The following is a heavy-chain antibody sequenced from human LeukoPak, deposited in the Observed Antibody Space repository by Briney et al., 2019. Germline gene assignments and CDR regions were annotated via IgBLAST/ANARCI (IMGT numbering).Heavy chain of an antibody. V-gene: IGHV3-23*01. CDR1: GFTFSSYA. CDR3: ARPRTYSSSWSPFDY. CDR2: ISGSVGST. D-gene: IGHD6-13*01. J-gene: IGHJ4*02. Sequence: GGSLRLSCAASGFTFSSYAMSWVRQAPGKGLEWVSAISGSVGSTYYADSVKGRFTISRDNSKNTLYLQMNSLRAEDTAVYYCARPRTYSSSWSPFDYWGQGTLVTVSS.